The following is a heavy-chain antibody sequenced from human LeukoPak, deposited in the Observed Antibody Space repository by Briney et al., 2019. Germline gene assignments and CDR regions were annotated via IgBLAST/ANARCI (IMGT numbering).Heavy chain of an antibody. CDR2: IYYSGST. V-gene: IGHV4-59*01. CDR3: ARAPAAGDYYGMDV. CDR1: GGSISNYY. D-gene: IGHD6-13*01. J-gene: IGHJ6*02. Sequence: SETLSLTCTVSGGSISNYYWSWIRQPPGKGLEWIGYIYYSGSTDYNPSLKSRVAISVDTPKNQFCLRLSSVTAADTAVYYCARAPAAGDYYGMDVWGQGTTVTVSS.